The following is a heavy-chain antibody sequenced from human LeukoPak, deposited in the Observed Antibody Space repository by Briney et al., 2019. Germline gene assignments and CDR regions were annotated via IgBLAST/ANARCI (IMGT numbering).Heavy chain of an antibody. Sequence: TLSLTCTVSGGSISSGGYYWSWIRQHPGKGLEWIGYIYYSGSTYYNPSLKSRVTISVDTSKNQFSLKLSSVTAADTAVYYCARELLDCGGDCYAFDYWGQGTLVTVSS. CDR2: IYYSGST. CDR1: GGSISSGGYY. V-gene: IGHV4-31*03. D-gene: IGHD2-21*02. J-gene: IGHJ4*02. CDR3: ARELLDCGGDCYAFDY.